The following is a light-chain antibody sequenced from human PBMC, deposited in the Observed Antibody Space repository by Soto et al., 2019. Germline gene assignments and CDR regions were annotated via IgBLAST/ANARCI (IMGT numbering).Light chain of an antibody. CDR3: QQYNNWPPTWT. CDR1: QTIGSN. Sequence: EIVMTQSPATLSVSPGERATLSGRASQTIGSNLVWYQQKPGQPPRLLIYDASTRATDIPARFTGSGSGTEFTLTISSLQSADFAVFYCQQYNNWPPTWTFGQGTKVDVK. CDR2: DAS. J-gene: IGKJ1*01. V-gene: IGKV3-15*01.